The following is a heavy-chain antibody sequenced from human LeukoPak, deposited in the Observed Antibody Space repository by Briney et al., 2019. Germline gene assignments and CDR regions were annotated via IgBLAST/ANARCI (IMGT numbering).Heavy chain of an antibody. CDR2: IDPSASQT. CDR1: GYTFINYW. J-gene: IGHJ2*01. Sequence: GESLKISCEASGYTFINYWINWVRQMPGGGLEWMGRIDPSASQTNYNPSFRGHVTVSVDTSISTAYLQLSSLKASDTAIYYCARRNREKAISLDLRGRGTVVTVSS. V-gene: IGHV5-10-1*01. CDR3: ARRNREKAISLDL. D-gene: IGHD1-14*01.